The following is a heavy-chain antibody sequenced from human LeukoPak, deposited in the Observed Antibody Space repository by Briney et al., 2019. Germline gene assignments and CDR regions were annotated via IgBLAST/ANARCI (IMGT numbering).Heavy chain of an antibody. Sequence: GESLKISCKGSGYSFTSYWIGWVRQMPGKGLEWMGIIYPGDSHTRYSPSFRGQVTISADKSISTAYLQWSSLKASDTAMYYCARQEWELLRRAFDIWGQGTMVTVSS. D-gene: IGHD1-26*01. J-gene: IGHJ3*02. CDR2: IYPGDSHT. V-gene: IGHV5-51*01. CDR3: ARQEWELLRRAFDI. CDR1: GYSFTSYW.